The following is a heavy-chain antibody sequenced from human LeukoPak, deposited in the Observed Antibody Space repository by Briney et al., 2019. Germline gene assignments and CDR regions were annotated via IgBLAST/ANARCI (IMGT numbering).Heavy chain of an antibody. Sequence: ASVKVSCKASGYTFTSYGISWVRQTPGQGLEWMGWISAYNGNTNYAQKLQGRVTMTTDTSTSTPYMELRSLRSDDTAVYYCARSSISSGWPRGPWGQGTLVTVSS. CDR3: ARSSISSGWPRGP. V-gene: IGHV1-18*01. D-gene: IGHD6-19*01. CDR2: ISAYNGNT. CDR1: GYTFTSYG. J-gene: IGHJ5*02.